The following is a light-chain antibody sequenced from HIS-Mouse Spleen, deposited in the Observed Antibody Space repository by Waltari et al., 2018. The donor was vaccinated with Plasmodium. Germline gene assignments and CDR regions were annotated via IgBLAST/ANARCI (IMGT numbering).Light chain of an antibody. CDR1: ALPKKS. V-gene: IGLV3-10*01. CDR3: YSTDSSGNHRV. J-gene: IGLJ3*02. CDR2: EDS. Sequence: SYALTQPPSVSVSQGQTARITCSGDALPKKSAYWYQQKSGQAPVLVIYEDSKRPSGIPERFSGSSSGTMATLTISGAQVEDEADYYCYSTDSSGNHRVFGGGTKLTVL.